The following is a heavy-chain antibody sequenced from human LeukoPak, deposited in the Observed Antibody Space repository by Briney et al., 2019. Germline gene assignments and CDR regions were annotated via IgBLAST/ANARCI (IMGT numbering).Heavy chain of an antibody. D-gene: IGHD3-22*01. Sequence: RSLRLSCTASGFTFGDYALTWVRQAPGKGLEWLGFIRSKTYGGTTELAASVEGRFTISRDDSKSIAYLQMNCLKTEDTAVYYCTRSEYTYYYDGSGYLIDYWGQATLVTVSS. V-gene: IGHV3-49*04. CDR2: IRSKTYGGTT. J-gene: IGHJ4*02. CDR1: GFTFGDYA. CDR3: TRSEYTYYYDGSGYLIDY.